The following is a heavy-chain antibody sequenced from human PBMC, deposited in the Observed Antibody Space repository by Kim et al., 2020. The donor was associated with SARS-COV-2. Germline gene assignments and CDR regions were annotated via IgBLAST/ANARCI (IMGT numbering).Heavy chain of an antibody. Sequence: GGSLRLSCAASGFTFSSYAMNWVRQAPGKGLEWVAVISYDGSNKYYADSVKGRFTISRDNYKNTLYLQMNSLRADDTAVYYCARDRGEYRYGPGDYWGQGTLVTVSS. J-gene: IGHJ4*02. V-gene: IGHV3-33*05. CDR3: ARDRGEYRYGPGDY. D-gene: IGHD5-18*01. CDR2: ISYDGSNK. CDR1: GFTFSSYA.